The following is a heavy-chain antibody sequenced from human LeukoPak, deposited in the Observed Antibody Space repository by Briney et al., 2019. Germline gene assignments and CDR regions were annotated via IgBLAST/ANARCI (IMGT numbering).Heavy chain of an antibody. CDR3: ASGSGSYRTPYYYMGV. Sequence: GGSLRLSCAASGFTVSSKSMSWVRQAPGKGLEWVSVIYSGGSTYYADSVKGRFTISRDNSKNTLYLQMSNLRAENTAVYYCASGSGSYRTPYYYMGVWGKGTTVTVSS. D-gene: IGHD3-10*01. J-gene: IGHJ6*03. CDR2: IYSGGST. CDR1: GFTVSSKS. V-gene: IGHV3-53*01.